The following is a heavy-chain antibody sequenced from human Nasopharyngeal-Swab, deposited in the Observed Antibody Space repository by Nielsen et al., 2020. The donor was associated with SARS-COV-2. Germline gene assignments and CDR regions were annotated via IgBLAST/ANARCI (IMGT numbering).Heavy chain of an antibody. CDR2: IKTDGSET. V-gene: IGHV3-74*01. Sequence: GESLKISCAASGFTFRSYWMHWVRQAPGKGLVWVARIKTDGSETSYADSVKGRFTISRDNAKNTLYLQMNSLRDEDTAVYYCAREYHLAFDIWGQGTMVTVSS. J-gene: IGHJ3*02. CDR1: GFTFRSYW. D-gene: IGHD2-2*01. CDR3: AREYHLAFDI.